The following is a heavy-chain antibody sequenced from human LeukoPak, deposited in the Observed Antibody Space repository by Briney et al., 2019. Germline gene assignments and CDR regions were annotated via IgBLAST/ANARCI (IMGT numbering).Heavy chain of an antibody. D-gene: IGHD1-1*01. CDR3: VKDNSNWYWYFDL. Sequence: GGSLRLSCAASGFTFSSYTMNWVRQAPGKGLEWVSTISDGGTNTHYADSVKGRFTISVDNSKNTLHLQMNSLRAEDTAVYHCVKDNSNWYWYFDLWGRGTLVTVSS. J-gene: IGHJ2*01. V-gene: IGHV3-23*01. CDR1: GFTFSSYT. CDR2: ISDGGTNT.